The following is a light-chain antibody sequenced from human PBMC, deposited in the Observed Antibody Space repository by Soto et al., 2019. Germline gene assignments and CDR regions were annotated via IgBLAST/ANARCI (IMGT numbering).Light chain of an antibody. CDR1: QGISNW. CDR3: QQTNNFPPT. Sequence: DIQMTQSPSSVSASVGDRVTIACRASQGISNWLAWYQQKPGKAPNLLIYAASSFQSGVPSRFSGSGSGTDFTLTISSLQPEDSATYYCQQTNNFPPTFGQGTRLEIK. V-gene: IGKV1-12*01. J-gene: IGKJ5*01. CDR2: AAS.